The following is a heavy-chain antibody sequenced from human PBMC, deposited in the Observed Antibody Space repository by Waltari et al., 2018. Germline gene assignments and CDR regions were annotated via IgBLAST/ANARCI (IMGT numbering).Heavy chain of an antibody. CDR3: ARGRRYGGGRFGEFPNLNRYFDY. V-gene: IGHV4-59*01. CDR1: GGSISSYY. CDR2: IYYSGST. J-gene: IGHJ4*02. D-gene: IGHD3-10*01. Sequence: GPGLVKPSETLSLTCTVSGGSISSYYWSWIRQPPGKGLEWIGYIYYSGSTNYNPSLKSRVTISVDTSKNQFSLKLSSVTAADTAVYYCARGRRYGGGRFGEFPNLNRYFDYWGQGTLVTVSS.